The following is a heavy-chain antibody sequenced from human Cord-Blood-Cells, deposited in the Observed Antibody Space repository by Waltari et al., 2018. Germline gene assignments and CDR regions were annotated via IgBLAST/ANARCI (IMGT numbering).Heavy chain of an antibody. V-gene: IGHV1-8*03. J-gene: IGHJ3*02. CDR1: GYTFTSYD. D-gene: IGHD3-3*01. CDR3: ARVSDFWSGDDAFDI. Sequence: QVQLVQSGAEVQKPGASVKVSCKASGYTFTSYDINWVRQATGQGLEWMGWMNPNSGNTGYAQKFQGRVTITRNTSISTAYMERSSLRSEDTAVYYCARVSDFWSGDDAFDIWGQGTMVTVSS. CDR2: MNPNSGNT.